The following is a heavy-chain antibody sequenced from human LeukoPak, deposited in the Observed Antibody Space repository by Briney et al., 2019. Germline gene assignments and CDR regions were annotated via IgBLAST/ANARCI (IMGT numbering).Heavy chain of an antibody. Sequence: PGRSLTLSCTAPGFTFSSYAIHWLRHAPGEGLEWVALVWHDGSNRYYADSVKGRFTISRDNSKNTVYLQMNSLSAEDTAVYYCARELFGSGSCPDYWGQGTLVTVSS. CDR3: ARELFGSGSCPDY. CDR2: VWHDGSNR. J-gene: IGHJ4*02. V-gene: IGHV3-33*01. CDR1: GFTFSSYA. D-gene: IGHD3-10*01.